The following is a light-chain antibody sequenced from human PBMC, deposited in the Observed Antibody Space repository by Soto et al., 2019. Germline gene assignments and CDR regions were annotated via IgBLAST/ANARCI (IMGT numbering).Light chain of an antibody. V-gene: IGLV2-14*01. CDR2: EVS. CDR3: SSYTSSSAPYV. Sequence: QSALTQPASVSGSPGQSITISCTGTSSDVGGYNYVSWYQQHPGEAPKRMIYEVSNRPSGVSNRFSGSKSGNTASLTISGLQAEAEADYYCSSYTSSSAPYVFVTGTKVT. CDR1: SSDVGGYNY. J-gene: IGLJ1*01.